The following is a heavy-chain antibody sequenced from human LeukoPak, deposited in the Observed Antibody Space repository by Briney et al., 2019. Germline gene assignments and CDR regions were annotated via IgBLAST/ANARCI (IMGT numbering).Heavy chain of an antibody. CDR3: ARKEWNKWVWQWLVPPGHFDY. V-gene: IGHV1-8*01. Sequence: GASVKVSCKASGYTFTSYDINWVRQATGQGLEWMGWINPNSGNTSYAQKFQDRVTITRNTSISTAYMELSGLRSEDTAVYYCARKEWNKWVWQWLVPPGHFDYGGQGTLVTVSS. D-gene: IGHD6-19*01. CDR1: GYTFTSYD. CDR2: INPNSGNT. J-gene: IGHJ4*02.